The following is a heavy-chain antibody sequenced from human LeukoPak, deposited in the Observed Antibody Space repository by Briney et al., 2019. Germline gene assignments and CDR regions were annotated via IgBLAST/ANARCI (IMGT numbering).Heavy chain of an antibody. J-gene: IGHJ6*03. CDR2: INHSGST. CDR3: ARSVEGYCSGGSCYYYSYYMDV. V-gene: IGHV4-34*01. CDR1: GGSFSGYY. D-gene: IGHD2-15*01. Sequence: PSETLSLTCAVYGGSFSGYYWSWIRQPPGKGREWIGEINHSGSTNYNPSLKSRVTISVDTSKNQFSLKLNSVTAADTAVFYCARSVEGYCSGGSCYYYSYYMDVWGKGTTVTVSS.